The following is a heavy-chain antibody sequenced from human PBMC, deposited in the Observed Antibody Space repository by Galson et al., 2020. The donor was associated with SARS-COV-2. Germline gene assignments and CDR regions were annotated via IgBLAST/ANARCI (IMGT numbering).Heavy chain of an antibody. Sequence: SETLSLTCAVYGGSFSGYYWSWIRQPPGKGLEWIGEINSSGSTNYNPSLKSRVTISVDTSKNHFSLKLSSVTAADTAVYYCAAGPVAGTGEWGQGTLVTGSS. CDR3: AAGPVAGTGE. J-gene: IGHJ4*02. D-gene: IGHD6-19*01. CDR1: GGSFSGYY. V-gene: IGHV4-34*01. CDR2: INSSGST.